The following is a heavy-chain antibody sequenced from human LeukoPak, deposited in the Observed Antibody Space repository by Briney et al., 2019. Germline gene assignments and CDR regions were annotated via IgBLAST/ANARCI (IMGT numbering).Heavy chain of an antibody. J-gene: IGHJ5*02. CDR2: ISSSGGTI. V-gene: IGHV3-48*03. Sequence: PGGSLRLSCAASGFTFSSYEMNCVRQAPGKGLEWVSYISSSGGTIYYADSVKGRFTISRDNAKNSLYLQMNSLEADDTAVYYCARDRQWFDHWGQGTLVTVSS. CDR3: ARDRQWFDH. CDR1: GFTFSSYE.